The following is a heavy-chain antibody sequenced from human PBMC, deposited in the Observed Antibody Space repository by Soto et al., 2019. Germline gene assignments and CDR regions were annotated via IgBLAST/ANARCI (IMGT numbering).Heavy chain of an antibody. CDR2: IYWDDK. CDR1: GFSLSTSAVG. Sequence: SGPTLVKPTQTLTLTCTFSGFSLSTSAVGVGWIRQPPGKALEWLALIYWDDKRYSPSLKSRLTITKDTSKNQVVLTMTNMDPVDTATYYCARSGGLRNFDYWGQGTLVTVSS. CDR3: ARSGGLRNFDY. V-gene: IGHV2-5*01. D-gene: IGHD3-16*01. J-gene: IGHJ4*02.